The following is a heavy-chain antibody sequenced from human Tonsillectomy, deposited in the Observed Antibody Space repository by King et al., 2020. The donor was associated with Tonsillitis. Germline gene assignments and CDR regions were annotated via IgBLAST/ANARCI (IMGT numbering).Heavy chain of an antibody. V-gene: IGHV4-39*01. CDR3: ARHTRGDYLWGSYRYTGDDGGDY. CDR1: GGSISSRTYY. CDR2: LYYSGST. D-gene: IGHD3-16*02. J-gene: IGHJ4*02. Sequence: QLQESGPGLVKPSETLSLTCTVSGGSISSRTYYWGWIRQPPGKGLEWIGSLYYSGSTYYNPSLKSRVTISVDTSKNQFPLKLISVTAADTAVYDCARHTRGDYLWGSYRYTGDDGGDYWGQGTLVTVS.